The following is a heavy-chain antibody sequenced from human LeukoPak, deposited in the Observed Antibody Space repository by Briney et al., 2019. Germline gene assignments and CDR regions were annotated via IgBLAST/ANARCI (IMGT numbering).Heavy chain of an antibody. CDR3: TSSGWYYFDY. J-gene: IGHJ4*02. Sequence: GGSLKLSCAASGFTFSASAMHWVRQASGKGLEWVGRIRSKANNYATAYTASVKGMFTISRDDSKNMAYLQMNSLKTKDTAVYYCTSSGWYYFDYWGQGTLVTVSS. CDR1: GFTFSASA. D-gene: IGHD6-19*01. V-gene: IGHV3-73*01. CDR2: IRSKANNYAT.